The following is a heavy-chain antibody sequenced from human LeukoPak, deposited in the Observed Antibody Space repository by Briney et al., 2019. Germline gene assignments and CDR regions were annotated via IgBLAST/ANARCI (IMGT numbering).Heavy chain of an antibody. D-gene: IGHD6-19*01. J-gene: IGHJ4*02. CDR1: GYTCTNHD. CDR2: MNPNSGNT. V-gene: IGHV1-8*03. Sequence: ASVKVSCKGSGYTCTNHDINWVRQATGQGLGGMGWMNPNSGNTGYAQKFQGRVTITRNTSITTAYMELSSLRSEDTAVYYCARAPSWGGLSSGSYYFDYWGQGTLVTVSS. CDR3: ARAPSWGGLSSGSYYFDY.